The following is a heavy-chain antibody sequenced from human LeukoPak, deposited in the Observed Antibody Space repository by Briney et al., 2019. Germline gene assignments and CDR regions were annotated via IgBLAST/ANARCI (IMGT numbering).Heavy chain of an antibody. CDR1: GFPFNTYA. CDR2: ISSNGDNT. D-gene: IGHD2-15*01. Sequence: GGALRLSCSASGFPFNTYAIHWVRQAPGKGLEYVAGISSNGDNTHFADCAKGRFTISRDNSKSTLFLQMNSLRAEDTAVYFCTRDSALLGVAFDLWGQGTVVTVSS. CDR3: TRDSALLGVAFDL. V-gene: IGHV3-64D*06. J-gene: IGHJ3*01.